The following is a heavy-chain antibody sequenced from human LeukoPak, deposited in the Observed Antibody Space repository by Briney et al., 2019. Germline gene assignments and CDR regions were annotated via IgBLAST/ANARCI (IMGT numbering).Heavy chain of an antibody. V-gene: IGHV3-7*01. Sequence: SGGSLRLSCAASGFTFSSYWMSWVRQAPGKGLEWVANIKQDGSEKYYVDSVKGRFTISRDNAKNSLYLQMNSLRAEDTAVYYCAVSYTAMVTIFDYWGQGTLVTVSS. CDR1: GFTFSSYW. CDR3: AVSYTAMVTIFDY. CDR2: IKQDGSEK. J-gene: IGHJ4*02. D-gene: IGHD5-18*01.